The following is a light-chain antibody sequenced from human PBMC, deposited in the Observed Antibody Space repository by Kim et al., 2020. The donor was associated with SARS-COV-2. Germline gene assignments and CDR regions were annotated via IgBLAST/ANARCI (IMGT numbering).Light chain of an antibody. CDR2: GAS. CDR1: LSVSSSY. J-gene: IGKJ5*01. Sequence: PWERATLSCRASLSVSSSYLAWYQQKPGQAPRLLIYGASSRATGIPDRFSGSGSGTDFTLTISRLEPEDFAVYYCQQYGSSPRITFGQGTRLEIK. CDR3: QQYGSSPRIT. V-gene: IGKV3-20*01.